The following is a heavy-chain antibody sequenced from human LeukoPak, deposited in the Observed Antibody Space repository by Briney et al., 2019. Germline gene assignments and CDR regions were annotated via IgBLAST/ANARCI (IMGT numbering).Heavy chain of an antibody. Sequence: SETLSLTCAVYGGSFSDYYWSWIRQPPGKGLEWIGEINHSGSTNYNPSLKSRVTISVDTSKNQFSLKLSSVTAADTAVYYCARRYGSGSLLGSWFDPWGQGTLVTVSS. J-gene: IGHJ5*02. D-gene: IGHD3-10*01. CDR3: ARRYGSGSLLGSWFDP. CDR1: GGSFSDYY. CDR2: INHSGST. V-gene: IGHV4-34*01.